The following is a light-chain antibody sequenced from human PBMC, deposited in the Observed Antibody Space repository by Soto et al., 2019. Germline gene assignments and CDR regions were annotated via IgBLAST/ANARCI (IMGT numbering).Light chain of an antibody. CDR2: DAS. J-gene: IGKJ1*01. Sequence: DIQMTQSPSTLSASVGDRVTITCRASLSITTWLAWYQQKPGQAPKVLIYDASTLESGVPSRFSGSGSGTEVTLPISSLQPDDFATYYCQQYSTFSRTFGQGTKVEIK. V-gene: IGKV1-5*01. CDR1: LSITTW. CDR3: QQYSTFSRT.